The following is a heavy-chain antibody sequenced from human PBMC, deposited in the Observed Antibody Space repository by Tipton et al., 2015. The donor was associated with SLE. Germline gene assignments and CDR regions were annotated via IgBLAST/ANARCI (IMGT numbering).Heavy chain of an antibody. J-gene: IGHJ6*02. CDR3: AKATQDYYYSMDV. CDR2: ISSDGRST. Sequence: SLRLSCAASGLSFSSYRMHWVRQAPGKGLVWVSGISSDGRSTTYADSVKGRFTISRDNAKNTLYLQMNSLRAEDTAVYYCAKATQDYYYSMDVWGQGTTVTVSS. D-gene: IGHD2-15*01. CDR1: GLSFSSYR. V-gene: IGHV3-74*03.